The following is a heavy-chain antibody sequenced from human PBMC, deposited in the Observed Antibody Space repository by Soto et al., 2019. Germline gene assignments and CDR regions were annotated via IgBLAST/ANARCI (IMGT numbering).Heavy chain of an antibody. CDR2: INWNGGST. D-gene: IGHD3-10*01. Sequence: GGSLRLSCAASGFTFDDYGMSWVRQAPGKGLEWVSGINWNGGSTGYADSVKGRYTISRDNAKNSLYLQMNSLRAEDTALYYCARDVYMVRGVIQFYYYGMDVWGQGTTVTVSS. V-gene: IGHV3-20*04. CDR1: GFTFDDYG. J-gene: IGHJ6*02. CDR3: ARDVYMVRGVIQFYYYGMDV.